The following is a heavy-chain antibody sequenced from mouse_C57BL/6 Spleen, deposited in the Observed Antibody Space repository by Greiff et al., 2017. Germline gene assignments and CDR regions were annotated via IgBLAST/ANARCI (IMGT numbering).Heavy chain of an antibody. D-gene: IGHD2-3*01. J-gene: IGHJ3*01. CDR2: ISDGGSYT. V-gene: IGHV5-4*01. CDR1: GFTFSSYA. CDR3: ARDEDGPAWFAY. Sequence: EVMLVESGGGLVKPGGSLKLSCAASGFTFSSYAMSWVRQTPEKRLEWVATISDGGSYTYYPDNVKGRFTISRDNAKNNLYLQMSHLKSEDTAMYYCARDEDGPAWFAYWGQGTLVTVSA.